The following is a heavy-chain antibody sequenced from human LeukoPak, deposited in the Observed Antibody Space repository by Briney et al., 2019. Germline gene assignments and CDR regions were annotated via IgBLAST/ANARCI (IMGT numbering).Heavy chain of an antibody. Sequence: ASVKVSCKVSGYTLTELSMHWVRQAPGKGLEWMGGFDPEDGETIYAQKFQGRVTMTEDTSTDTAYMELSSLRSEDTAVYYCATTTSTVTTLFYWGQGTLVTVSS. CDR2: FDPEDGET. V-gene: IGHV1-24*01. CDR1: GYTLTELS. D-gene: IGHD4-17*01. J-gene: IGHJ4*02. CDR3: ATTTSTVTTLFY.